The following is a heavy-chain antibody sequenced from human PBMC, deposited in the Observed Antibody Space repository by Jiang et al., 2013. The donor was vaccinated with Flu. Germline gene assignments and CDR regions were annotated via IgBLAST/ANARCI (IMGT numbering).Heavy chain of an antibody. D-gene: IGHD6-6*01. V-gene: IGHV3-21*01. CDR3: ASLEGGIAGRRGYGLDV. CDR1: GFIFTSYS. CDR2: ISRDTYNI. J-gene: IGHJ6*02. Sequence: QLLESGGGLVKPGGSLRLSCGASGFIFTSYSMNWIRQAPGKGLEWVSSISRDTYNIYYADSVKGRFTISRDNAKDSLYLQMNSLRAEDTAVYYCASLEGGIAGRRGYGLDVWGQGTTVTVSS.